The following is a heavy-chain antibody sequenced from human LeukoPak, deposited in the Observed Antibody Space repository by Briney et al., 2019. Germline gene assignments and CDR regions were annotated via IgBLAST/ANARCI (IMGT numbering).Heavy chain of an antibody. CDR2: IIHILGIA. D-gene: IGHD3-10*01. J-gene: IGHJ4*02. CDR1: GGTFSSYA. Sequence: GPSVKVSCKASGGTFSSYAISGVRPAPGQGLECMGGIIHILGIANYAQKFQGRVTITADKSTSTVYMELSSLRSEDTAVYYCARVSTRVHRTPYYFDYWGQGPLVTVSS. V-gene: IGHV1-69*04. CDR3: ARVSTRVHRTPYYFDY.